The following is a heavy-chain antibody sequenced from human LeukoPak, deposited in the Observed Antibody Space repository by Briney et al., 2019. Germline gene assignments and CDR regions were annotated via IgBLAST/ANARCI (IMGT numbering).Heavy chain of an antibody. D-gene: IGHD4-4*01. V-gene: IGHV1-8*01. Sequence: ASVKVSCKASGYTFTSYDINWVRQATGQGLEWMGWMNPNSGNTGYAQKFQGRVTMTRNTSISTAYMELSSLRSEDTAVYYCARGNSIRYYYGMDVWGQGTTVTVSS. CDR3: ARGNSIRYYYGMDV. CDR1: GYTFTSYD. J-gene: IGHJ6*02. CDR2: MNPNSGNT.